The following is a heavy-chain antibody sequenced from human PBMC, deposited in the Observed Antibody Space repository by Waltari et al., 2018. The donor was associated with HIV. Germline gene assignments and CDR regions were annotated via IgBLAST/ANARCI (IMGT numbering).Heavy chain of an antibody. V-gene: IGHV3-30*18. J-gene: IGHJ4*02. Sequence: QVHLVESGGGVVQPGGSLRLSCVVSGFRFDDYGVHWVRQTPGKGLEWVALMTYDGTEKFYAESVKGRFTISRDNSKNTLFLQMNSLRVEDAAVYYCAKVKYPWRGYRGYGLDYWGQGTLATVSS. D-gene: IGHD5-12*01. CDR2: MTYDGTEK. CDR3: AKVKYPWRGYRGYGLDY. CDR1: GFRFDDYG.